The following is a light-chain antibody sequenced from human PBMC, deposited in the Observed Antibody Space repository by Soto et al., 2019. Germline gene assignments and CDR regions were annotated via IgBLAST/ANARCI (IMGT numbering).Light chain of an antibody. V-gene: IGKV4-1*01. CDR2: WAS. Sequence: DIVMTQSPDSLAVSLGERATINCKSSQSVSNYLTWYQKKPGQPPKLLIYWASARESGVPDRFSGSGSGTDFTLTISSLQAVDVAVYYCQQFYRSPFAFGPGTKVDLK. J-gene: IGKJ3*01. CDR3: QQFYRSPFA. CDR1: QSVSNY.